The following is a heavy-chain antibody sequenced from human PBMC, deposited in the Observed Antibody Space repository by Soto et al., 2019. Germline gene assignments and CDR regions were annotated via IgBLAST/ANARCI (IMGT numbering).Heavy chain of an antibody. D-gene: IGHD3-22*01. Sequence: GGSLRLSCFASGFTFDDYAIHWVRQTPGKGLEWVSGLTWNGEVLGYADSVKGRFTISRDNAKNSLYLEMNSLRPEDTALYYCVKGSESSGYLTHLDYWGQGTLVTVSS. V-gene: IGHV3-9*01. CDR1: GFTFDDYA. CDR2: LTWNGEVL. CDR3: VKGSESSGYLTHLDY. J-gene: IGHJ4*02.